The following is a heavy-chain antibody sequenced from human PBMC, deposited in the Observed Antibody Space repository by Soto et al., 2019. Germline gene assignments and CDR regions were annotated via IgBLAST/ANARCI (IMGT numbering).Heavy chain of an antibody. D-gene: IGHD2-2*01. J-gene: IGHJ6*02. CDR2: IIPIFGIP. CDR1: GGTFSRYS. Sequence: QVQLVQSGAEVKKPGSSVKVSFKASGGTFSRYSITWVRQAPGHGLEWIGRIIPIFGIPTYAQKFQGRVTFTADESTSAAXMXLSSLRSDDTAVYYCAREDRDRETGLVPAAIDGMDVWGQGTTVTVSS. CDR3: AREDRDRETGLVPAAIDGMDV. V-gene: IGHV1-69*08.